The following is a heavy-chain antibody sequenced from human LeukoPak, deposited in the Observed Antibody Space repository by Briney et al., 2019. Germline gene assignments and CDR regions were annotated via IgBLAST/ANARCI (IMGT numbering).Heavy chain of an antibody. V-gene: IGHV3-53*01. CDR2: IYSGGST. J-gene: IGHJ6*04. CDR1: GHTVSSNY. CDR3: AREESSPHYYDSSGPMDV. D-gene: IGHD3-22*01. Sequence: PGGSLRLSCAASGHTVSSNYMSWVRQAPGKGLGWVAVIYSGGSTYYADSVKGRFTISRDNSKNTLYLQMNSLRAEDTAVYYCAREESSPHYYDSSGPMDVWGKGTTVTVSS.